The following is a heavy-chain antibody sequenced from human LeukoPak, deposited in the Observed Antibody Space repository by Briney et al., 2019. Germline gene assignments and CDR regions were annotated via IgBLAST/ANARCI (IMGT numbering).Heavy chain of an antibody. J-gene: IGHJ4*02. CDR3: ARGDYYGSGTPGY. D-gene: IGHD3-10*01. V-gene: IGHV3-21*01. CDR1: GFTFSSYS. CDR2: ISSSSSYI. Sequence: GGSLRLSCTASGFTFSSYSMNWVRQAPGQGLEWVSSISSSSSYIYYADSVKGRFTISRDNAKNSLYMQINSLRAEDTAVYYCARGDYYGSGTPGYWGQGTLVTVSS.